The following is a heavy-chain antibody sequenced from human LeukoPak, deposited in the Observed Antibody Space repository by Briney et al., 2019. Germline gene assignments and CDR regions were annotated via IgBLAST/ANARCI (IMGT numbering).Heavy chain of an antibody. Sequence: SGTLSHTCTVSGGSISSYDWSWIRQPPGKGLEWIGYIYYSGSNNYNPPLKSRVTISVDTSKNQLSLKLSSMTAADTAVCYYARVVSDYDDSSGYLDYWGQGTLVTVSS. CDR3: ARVVSDYDDSSGYLDY. CDR1: GGSISSYD. V-gene: IGHV4-59*01. J-gene: IGHJ4*02. CDR2: IYYSGSN. D-gene: IGHD3-22*01.